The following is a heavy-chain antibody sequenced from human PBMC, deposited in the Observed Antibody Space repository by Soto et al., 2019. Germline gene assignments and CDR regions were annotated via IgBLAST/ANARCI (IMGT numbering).Heavy chain of an antibody. CDR1: GFTFSSYE. V-gene: IGHV3-48*03. CDR3: VRGGGGGLFDP. J-gene: IGHJ5*02. D-gene: IGHD2-15*01. CDR2: ISSSGSTI. Sequence: SLRLSCAASGFTFSSYEMNWVRQAPGKGLEWVSYISSSGSTIYYADSVKSRFTISRDNAKRSLYLQMMSLTAEDTAIYYCVRGGGGGLFDPWGQGTMVTVSS.